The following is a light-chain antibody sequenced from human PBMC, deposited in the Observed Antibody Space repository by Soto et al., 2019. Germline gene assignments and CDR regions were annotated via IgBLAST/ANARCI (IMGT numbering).Light chain of an antibody. CDR2: KAS. V-gene: IGKV1-5*03. Sequence: DIQMTQSPSTLSGSVGDRVTITCRASQTISSWLAWYQQKPGKAPKLLIYKASTLASGVPSRFSGSGSGSEFTLTISSLRPDDFATYYCQQYNDYWTFGQGTKVDIK. J-gene: IGKJ1*01. CDR3: QQYNDYWT. CDR1: QTISSW.